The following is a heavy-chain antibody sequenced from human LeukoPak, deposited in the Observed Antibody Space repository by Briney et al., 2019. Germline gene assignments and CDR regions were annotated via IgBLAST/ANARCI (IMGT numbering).Heavy chain of an antibody. Sequence: SETLSLTCTVSGGSISSYYWSWIRQPPGKGLEWIGEINHSGSTNYNPSLKSRVTISVDTSKNQFSLKLSTVTAADTAVYYCARGRQLAHFRGLGTNYFDYWGQGTLVTVSS. J-gene: IGHJ4*02. CDR1: GGSISSYY. D-gene: IGHD6-6*01. V-gene: IGHV4-34*01. CDR3: ARGRQLAHFRGLGTNYFDY. CDR2: INHSGST.